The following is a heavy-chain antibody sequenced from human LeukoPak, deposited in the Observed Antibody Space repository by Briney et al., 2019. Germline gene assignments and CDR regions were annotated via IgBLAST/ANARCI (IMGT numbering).Heavy chain of an antibody. CDR3: AKSSLFCSSVSCSYYFDS. CDR1: GGSISSYY. CDR2: IFYSGST. J-gene: IGHJ4*02. V-gene: IGHV4-59*01. Sequence: PSETLSLTCTVSGGSISSYYWSWIRQPPGKGLEWIGFIFYSGSTHYNPSLKSRVTMSVDTSRSQSSLKLSSVTAADTAVYYCAKSSLFCSSVSCSYYFDSWGQGTLVTVSS. D-gene: IGHD2-2*01.